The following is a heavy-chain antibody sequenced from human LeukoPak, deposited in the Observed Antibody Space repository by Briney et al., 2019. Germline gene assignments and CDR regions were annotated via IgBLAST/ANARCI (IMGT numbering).Heavy chain of an antibody. CDR1: GFTFSNYS. CDR3: ARDRYSILVEYYYYYMDV. Sequence: GGSLRLSCAASGFTFSNYSMNWVRQAPGKGLEWVSYISSSSGTIYYADSVKGRFTISRDNAKNSLYLQMNSLRAEDTAVYYCARDRYSILVEYYYYYMDVWGKGTTVTISS. V-gene: IGHV3-48*01. D-gene: IGHD4-11*01. J-gene: IGHJ6*03. CDR2: ISSSSGTI.